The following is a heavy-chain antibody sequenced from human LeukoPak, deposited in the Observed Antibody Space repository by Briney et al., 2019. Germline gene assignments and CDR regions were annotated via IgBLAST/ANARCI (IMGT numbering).Heavy chain of an antibody. CDR2: ISTSGSTT. CDR3: ARGRRGSGSLPFQH. CDR1: GFTFSDYE. V-gene: IGHV3-48*03. J-gene: IGHJ1*01. Sequence: PRGSLRLSCAASGFTFSDYEINWVRQAPGKGLEWVSCISTSGSTTYYADSVKGRFTISRDNAKNSLFLQMNTLTVEDTAVYYCARGRRGSGSLPFQHWGQGTLVTVSS. D-gene: IGHD3-10*01.